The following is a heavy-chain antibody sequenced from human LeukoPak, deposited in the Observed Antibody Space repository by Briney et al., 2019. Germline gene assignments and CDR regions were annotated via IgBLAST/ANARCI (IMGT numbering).Heavy chain of an antibody. CDR2: INDGGST. CDR1: GESFSGYY. J-gene: IGHJ4*02. Sequence: PSETLSLTCAVYGESFSGYYWSWIRQPPGKGLEWIGEINDGGSTNYIPSLKSRVTISLDTSRNQVSLRVSSVTAADTAVYYCARRSMYSTPSGLTPWGQGTLVIVSS. CDR3: ARRSMYSTPSGLTP. D-gene: IGHD6-6*01. V-gene: IGHV4-34*01.